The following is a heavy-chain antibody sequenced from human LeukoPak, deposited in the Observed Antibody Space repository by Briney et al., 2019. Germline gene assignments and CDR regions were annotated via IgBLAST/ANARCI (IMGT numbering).Heavy chain of an antibody. CDR2: IYYSGCT. Sequence: SETLSLTCTASGGSISSSSYYWGWIRQPPGKGLEWIGSIYYSGCTYYNPSLKSRVTISVDTSKKQFSLKLSSVTAADTAVYYCARQDYGSGSLSYYYYYYMVVWGKGTTVTISS. D-gene: IGHD3-10*01. V-gene: IGHV4-39*07. CDR1: GGSISSSSYY. J-gene: IGHJ6*03. CDR3: ARQDYGSGSLSYYYYYYMVV.